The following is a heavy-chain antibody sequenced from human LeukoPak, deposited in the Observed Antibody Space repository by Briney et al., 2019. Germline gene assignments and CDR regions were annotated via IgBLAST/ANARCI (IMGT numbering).Heavy chain of an antibody. CDR2: IYYSGTT. J-gene: IGHJ5*02. CDR3: ARPLGYCSGGSCYHNWFDP. D-gene: IGHD2-15*01. V-gene: IGHV4-39*01. CDR1: GGSISSSSYY. Sequence: WETLSLTCTVSGGSISSSSYYWGWIRQPPGKGLEWIGSIYYSGTTYYNPSLKNRVTISVDTSKNQFSLKLSSVTAADTAVYYCARPLGYCSGGSCYHNWFDPWGQGTLVTVSS.